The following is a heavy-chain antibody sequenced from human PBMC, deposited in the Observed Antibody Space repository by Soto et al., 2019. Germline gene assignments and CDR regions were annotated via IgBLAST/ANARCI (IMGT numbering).Heavy chain of an antibody. CDR3: ARGLRSLFGGPIGSKNYYYYYMDV. J-gene: IGHJ6*03. Sequence: SQTLSLPCAISGDSVSSNSAAWNWIRQSPSRGLEWLGRTYYRSKWYNDYAVSVKSRITINPDTSKNQFSLQLNSVTPQDTAVYYCARGLRSLFGGPIGSKNYYYYYMDVWGKGTTVTVSS. D-gene: IGHD2-15*01. CDR1: GDSVSSNSAA. V-gene: IGHV6-1*01. CDR2: TYYRSKWYN.